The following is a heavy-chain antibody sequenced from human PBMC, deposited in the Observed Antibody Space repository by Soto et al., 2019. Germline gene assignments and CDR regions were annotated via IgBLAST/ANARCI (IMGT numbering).Heavy chain of an antibody. V-gene: IGHV3-23*01. J-gene: IGHJ4*02. D-gene: IGHD1-26*01. CDR2: VSGSSSTA. Sequence: EVQLLESGGGFVQPGGSLRLSCAASGFTFSSYAMDWVRQAPGQGLEWVSSVSGSSSTAYCADSVKGRFTITRDNSKNTMYLQMNSLRAEDTAVYYCARASYFVFDSWGQGTLVTVSS. CDR1: GFTFSSYA. CDR3: ARASYFVFDS.